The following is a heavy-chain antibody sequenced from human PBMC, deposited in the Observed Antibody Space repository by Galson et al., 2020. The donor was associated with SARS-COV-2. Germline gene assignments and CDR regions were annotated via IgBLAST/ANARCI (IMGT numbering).Heavy chain of an antibody. D-gene: IGHD2-8*02. Sequence: TGGSLRLSCKNFGYSFSSYWIGWVRQMPGKGLEWMGIIYSGDSDTRYSASFQGQVTISVDESISTAYLQWSSLKSSDTGIYYCVRPRVFCTGGTCYTAEDHWGQGTLVTVSS. CDR1: GYSFSSYW. V-gene: IGHV5-51*01. CDR3: VRPRVFCTGGTCYTAEDH. J-gene: IGHJ4*02. CDR2: IYSGDSDT.